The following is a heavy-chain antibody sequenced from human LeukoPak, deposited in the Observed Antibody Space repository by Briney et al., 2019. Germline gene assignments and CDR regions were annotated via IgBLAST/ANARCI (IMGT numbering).Heavy chain of an antibody. D-gene: IGHD3-22*01. CDR2: ILHSGST. V-gene: IGHV4-38-2*02. Sequence: SETLSLTCIVSGYSISRGYYWAWIRQSPGKGLEWIGSILHSGSTHYNPSLNSRVTIPVDTSKNQFSLKLSSVTAAGTAVYYCSRHTSHYSDSIDYYAFDMGGQGTMVTVSS. CDR1: GYSISRGYY. J-gene: IGHJ3*02. CDR3: SRHTSHYSDSIDYYAFDM.